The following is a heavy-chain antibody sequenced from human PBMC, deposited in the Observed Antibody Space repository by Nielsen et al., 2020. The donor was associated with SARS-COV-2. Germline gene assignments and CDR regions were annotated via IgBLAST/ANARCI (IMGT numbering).Heavy chain of an antibody. CDR2: ISSSSNYI. CDR1: RFTFSSYT. J-gene: IGHJ6*03. Sequence: GGSLRLSCAASRFTFSSYTMNWVRQAPGKGLEWVSSISSSSNYIYYADSVKGRFTISRDNAKNSLYLQMNSLRAEDTAVYYCAREVVATDNYYYYYYMDVWGKGTTVIVSS. CDR3: AREVVATDNYYYYYYMDV. D-gene: IGHD5-12*01. V-gene: IGHV3-21*01.